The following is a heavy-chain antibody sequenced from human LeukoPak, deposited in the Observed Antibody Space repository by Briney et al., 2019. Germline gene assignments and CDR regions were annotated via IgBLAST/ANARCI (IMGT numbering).Heavy chain of an antibody. D-gene: IGHD3-10*01. CDR3: ARGLTMVRGVTDY. CDR1: GGSISSSSYY. J-gene: IGHJ4*02. Sequence: SETLSLTCTVSGGSISSSSYYWSWIRQPPGKGLEWIGEINHSGSTNYNPSLKSRVTISVDTSKNQFSLKLSSVTAADTAVYYCARGLTMVRGVTDYWGQGTLVTVSS. V-gene: IGHV4-39*07. CDR2: INHSGST.